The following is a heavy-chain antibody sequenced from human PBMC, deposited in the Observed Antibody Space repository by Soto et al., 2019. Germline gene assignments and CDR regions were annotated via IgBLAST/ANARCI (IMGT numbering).Heavy chain of an antibody. CDR1: GYSFSYYW. CDR3: ARQFHENSGGGYYYYGLDV. J-gene: IGHJ6*02. Sequence: EVQLVQSGAEVKKPGESLKISCKGSGYSFSYYWIDWVRQMTGKGLEWMGIIYPADSDTRYSPSFQGQVTISADKHISTAYLQWSSLKAADTAMYYGARQFHENSGGGYYYYGLDVWGLGTTVTVSS. D-gene: IGHD2-15*01. V-gene: IGHV5-51*01. CDR2: IYPADSDT.